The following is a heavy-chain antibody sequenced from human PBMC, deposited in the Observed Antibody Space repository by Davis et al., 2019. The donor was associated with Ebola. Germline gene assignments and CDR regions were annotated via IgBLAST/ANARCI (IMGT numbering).Heavy chain of an antibody. CDR2: IYSGGST. D-gene: IGHD2-15*01. J-gene: IGHJ6*02. Sequence: PGGSLRLSCAASGFTVSSNYMSWVRQAPGKGLEWVSVIYSGGSTYYADSVKGRFTISRDNSKNTLYLQMNSLRAEDTAVYYCARGRSCSGGSCYSYYYYGMDVWGQGTTVTVSS. V-gene: IGHV3-66*02. CDR3: ARGRSCSGGSCYSYYYYGMDV. CDR1: GFTVSSNY.